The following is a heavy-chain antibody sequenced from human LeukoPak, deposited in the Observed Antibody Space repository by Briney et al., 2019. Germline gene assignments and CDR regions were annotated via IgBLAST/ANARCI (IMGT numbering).Heavy chain of an antibody. CDR1: GFTFSNYA. V-gene: IGHV3-23*01. D-gene: IGHD2-15*01. Sequence: GGSLSLSCAASGFTFSNYAMSWVRQAPGKGLEWVSAISSSGGATYYAASVKGRFTISRDMSQNTVFLQMNSLRVEDMAVYYCARQLGYCSDGNCYFDYWGQGTLVTVSS. CDR3: ARQLGYCSDGNCYFDY. J-gene: IGHJ4*02. CDR2: ISSSGGAT.